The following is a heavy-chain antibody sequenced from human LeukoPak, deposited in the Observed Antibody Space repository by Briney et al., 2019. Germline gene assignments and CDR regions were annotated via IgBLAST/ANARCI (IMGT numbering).Heavy chain of an antibody. CDR2: MNPNSGNT. CDR3: ARVVSGYDKVGAWSYYNYMDV. D-gene: IGHD5-12*01. V-gene: IGHV1-8*03. CDR1: GYTFTSYD. Sequence: AASVKVSCKASGYTFTSYDINWVRQATGQGLEWMGWMNPNSGNTGYAQKFQGRVTITRNTSISTAYMELSSLRSEDTAVYYCARVVSGYDKVGAWSYYNYMDVWGKGPTVTVSS. J-gene: IGHJ6*03.